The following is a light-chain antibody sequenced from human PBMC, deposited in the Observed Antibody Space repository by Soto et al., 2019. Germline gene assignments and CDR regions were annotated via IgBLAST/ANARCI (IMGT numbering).Light chain of an antibody. CDR2: EVS. J-gene: IGLJ1*01. CDR3: SSFRSTSTRV. V-gene: IGLV2-14*01. CDR1: SSDDGGYNY. Sequence: QSALTQPASVSGSPGQSITISCTGISSDDGGYNYVSWYQQYPGKAPKLLIYEVSNRPSGVSNRFSGSKSGNTASLTISGLQAEDEADYYCSSFRSTSTRVFGTGTKLTVL.